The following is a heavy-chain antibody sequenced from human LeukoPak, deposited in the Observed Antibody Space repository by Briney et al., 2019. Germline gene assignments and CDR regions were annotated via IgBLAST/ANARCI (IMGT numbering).Heavy chain of an antibody. V-gene: IGHV1-69*04. CDR1: GGXFSNSG. CDR2: IVPILGIP. CDR3: ARDFTDDAFDI. D-gene: IGHD3-16*01. Sequence: ASVKVSCKPSGGXFSNSGFSWVRQAPGQGLEWMGRIVPILGIPNYAQKFQGRVTITADKSTNTAYMELSSLRSDDTAMYYCARDFTDDAFDIWGQGTMVTVS. J-gene: IGHJ3*02.